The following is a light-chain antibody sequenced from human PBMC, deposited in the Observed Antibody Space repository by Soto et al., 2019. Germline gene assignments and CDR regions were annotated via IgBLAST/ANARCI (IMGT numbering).Light chain of an antibody. Sequence: DIQTTQSPSSLSASVGDRVTITCRASQSISSYLNWYQQKPGKAPKLLIYAASSLHSGVPSRFSGSGSGTDFTLTISSLQPEDFATYYCQQSDSTPLTFGGGTKVEIK. CDR1: QSISSY. J-gene: IGKJ4*01. CDR2: AAS. CDR3: QQSDSTPLT. V-gene: IGKV1-39*01.